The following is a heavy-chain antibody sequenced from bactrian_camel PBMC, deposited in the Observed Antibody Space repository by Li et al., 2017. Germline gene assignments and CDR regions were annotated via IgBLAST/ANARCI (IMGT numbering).Heavy chain of an antibody. V-gene: IGHV3S1*01. CDR2: IWPGDTRK. J-gene: IGHJ4*01. D-gene: IGHD3*01. CDR3: TKDRSYGTRNWAQST. Sequence: HVQLVESGGGSVQTGESLRLSCAGSGYRYSTATMAWFRQAPGKEREGVAAIWPGDTRKYYADSVRGRFTISQDHPKNTVYLQMNNLKPEDTAMYYCTKDRSYGTRNWAQSTRGQGTQVTVS. CDR1: GYRYSTAT.